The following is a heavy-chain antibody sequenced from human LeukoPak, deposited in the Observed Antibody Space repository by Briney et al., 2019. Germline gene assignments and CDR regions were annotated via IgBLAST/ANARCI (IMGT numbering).Heavy chain of an antibody. V-gene: IGHV3-23*01. J-gene: IGHJ4*02. CDR3: ARDRYSGSYPIDY. Sequence: PGGSLRLSCAASGFTFSSYAMSWVRQAPGKGLEWVSAISGSGASTYYADSVKGRFTISRDNSKNTLYLQMNSLRAEDTAVYYCARDRYSGSYPIDYWGQGTLVTVSS. CDR1: GFTFSSYA. CDR2: ISGSGAST. D-gene: IGHD1-26*01.